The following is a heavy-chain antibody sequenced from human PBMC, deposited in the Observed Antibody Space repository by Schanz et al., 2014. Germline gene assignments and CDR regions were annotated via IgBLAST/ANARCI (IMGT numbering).Heavy chain of an antibody. CDR1: GFKFTDYA. Sequence: EVQLLESGGGLAQPGGSLRLSCAASGFKFTDYAMTWVRQAPGKGLEWVSAISGSGASTYYADSVKGRFTISRDNSKNTVYLQMNSLRGEDTGMYYCARGDPVAGLDYWGRGTLVTVSS. J-gene: IGHJ4*02. CDR3: ARGDPVAGLDY. CDR2: ISGSGAST. V-gene: IGHV3-23*01.